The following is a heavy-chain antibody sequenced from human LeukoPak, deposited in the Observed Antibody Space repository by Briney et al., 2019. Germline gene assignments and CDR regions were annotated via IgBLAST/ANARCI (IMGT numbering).Heavy chain of an antibody. D-gene: IGHD3-3*02. CDR2: ISSSSSTI. V-gene: IGHV3-48*04. CDR1: GFTFSSYS. J-gene: IGHJ4*02. Sequence: GGSLRLSCAASGFTFSSYSMNWVGQGPGKGLEWVSYISSSSSTIYYADSVKGRFTISRDNAKNSLYLQMNSLRAEDTAVYYCARDLALDYWGQGTLVTVSS. CDR3: ARDLALDY.